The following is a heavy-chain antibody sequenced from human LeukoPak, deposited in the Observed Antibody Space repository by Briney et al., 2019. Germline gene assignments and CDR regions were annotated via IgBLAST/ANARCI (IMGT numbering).Heavy chain of an antibody. D-gene: IGHD2-2*01. CDR2: IVPIFGKT. CDR1: RGSFSSNI. V-gene: IGHV1-69*05. CDR3: ARGWGIPAPISWFDP. Sequence: AVKVSCQASRGSFSSNIIGWVGQAPGQGLEWMGVIVPIFGKTKYAQKLQGRVTITTDESSSTAYMELSSLRSDDTAIYYCARGWGIPAPISWFDPWGQGTLVTVSS. J-gene: IGHJ5*02.